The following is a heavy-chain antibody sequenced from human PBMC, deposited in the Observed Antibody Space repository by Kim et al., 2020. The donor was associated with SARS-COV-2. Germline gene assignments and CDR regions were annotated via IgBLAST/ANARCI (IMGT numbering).Heavy chain of an antibody. CDR3: AKDMSSSVWTGFDP. J-gene: IGHJ5*02. V-gene: IGHV3-9*01. CDR2: ISWNSGSI. D-gene: IGHD3-16*01. Sequence: GGSLRLSCAASGFTFDDYAMHWVRQAPGKGLEWVSGISWNSGSIGYADSVKGRFTISRDNAKNSLYLQMNSLRAEDTALYYCAKDMSSSVWTGFDPSGQG. CDR1: GFTFDDYA.